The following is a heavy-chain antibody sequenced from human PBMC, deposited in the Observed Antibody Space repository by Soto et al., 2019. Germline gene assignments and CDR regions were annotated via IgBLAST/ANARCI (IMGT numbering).Heavy chain of an antibody. J-gene: IGHJ6*02. CDR3: AKGLWTVGHCTGGSCYDGMDV. V-gene: IGHV1-2*02. D-gene: IGHD2-15*01. CDR1: EYTFIGFH. CDR2: INPKSGDT. Sequence: QVQLVQSGAEVKKPGASVKVSCEASEYTFIGFHLHWVRQAPGQGLEWMGWINPKSGDTKYAQKFQGRVTLTRDTSISSGYMELSMLESNATAVYYCAKGLWTVGHCTGGSCYDGMDVWGQGTTVTVSS.